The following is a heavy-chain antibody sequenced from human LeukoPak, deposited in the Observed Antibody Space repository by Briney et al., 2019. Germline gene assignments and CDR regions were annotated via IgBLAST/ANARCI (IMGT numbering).Heavy chain of an antibody. CDR1: GGSFSGYY. V-gene: IGHV4-34*01. J-gene: IGHJ5*02. Sequence: KPSETLSLTCAVYGGSFSGYYWSWIRQPPGKGLEWNGEINHSGSTNYNPSLKSRVTISVDTSKNQFSLKLSSVTAADTAVYYCARVVRTYYYDSSGPPGWFDPWGQGTLVTVSS. CDR2: INHSGST. D-gene: IGHD3-22*01. CDR3: ARVVRTYYYDSSGPPGWFDP.